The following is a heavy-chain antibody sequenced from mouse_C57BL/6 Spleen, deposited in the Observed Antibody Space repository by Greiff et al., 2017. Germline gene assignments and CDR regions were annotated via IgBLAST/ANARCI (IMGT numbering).Heavy chain of an antibody. CDR3: ARSSNWDWFAY. V-gene: IGHV3-6*01. CDR1: GYSITSGYY. J-gene: IGHJ3*01. CDR2: ISYDGSN. D-gene: IGHD4-1*01. Sequence: EVKLQESGPGLVKPSQSLSLTCSVTGYSITSGYYWNWIRQFPGKKLEWMGYISYDGSNNYNPSLKNRISITRDTSKNQFFLKLNSLTTEDTAKYYCARSSNWDWFAYWGQGTLVTVSA.